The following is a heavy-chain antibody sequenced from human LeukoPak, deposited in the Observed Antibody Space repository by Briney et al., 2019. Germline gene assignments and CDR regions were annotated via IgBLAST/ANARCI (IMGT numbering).Heavy chain of an antibody. CDR1: GFTFSTYA. J-gene: IGHJ4*02. Sequence: GGSLRLSCAASGFTFSTYAMSWVRQTPEKGLEWVSAISGSGGSTYYADSVKGRFTISRDNAKNSLYLQMNSLRAEDTAVYYCARANIVATPFDYWGQGTLVTVSS. V-gene: IGHV3-23*01. CDR2: ISGSGGST. D-gene: IGHD5-12*01. CDR3: ARANIVATPFDY.